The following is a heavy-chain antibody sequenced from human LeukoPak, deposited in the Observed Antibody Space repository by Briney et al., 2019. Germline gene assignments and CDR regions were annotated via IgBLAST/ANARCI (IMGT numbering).Heavy chain of an antibody. J-gene: IGHJ5*02. Sequence: PSGTLSLTCAVYGGSFSGYYWSWIRQPPGKGLEWIGEINHSGSTNYNPSLKSRVTISVDTSKNQFSLKLNSVTAADTAVYYCARGGYYGSGNDFRFDPWGQGTLVTVSS. CDR3: ARGGYYGSGNDFRFDP. CDR2: INHSGST. D-gene: IGHD3-10*01. CDR1: GGSFSGYY. V-gene: IGHV4-34*01.